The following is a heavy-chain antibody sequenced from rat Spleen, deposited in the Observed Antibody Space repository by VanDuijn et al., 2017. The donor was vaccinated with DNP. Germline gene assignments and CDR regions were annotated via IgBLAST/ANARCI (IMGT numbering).Heavy chain of an antibody. CDR2: IIYDGSST. V-gene: IGHV5-7*01. J-gene: IGHJ2*01. Sequence: EVQLVESGGGLVQPGRSLKLSCAASGFTFSDYAMAWVRQSPKKGLEWVATIIYDGSSTYYRDSVKGRFTISRDNAKSTLYLQMDSLRSEDTATYYCATLEGYFDYWGQGVMVTVSS. CDR1: GFTFSDYA. D-gene: IGHD1-11*01. CDR3: ATLEGYFDY.